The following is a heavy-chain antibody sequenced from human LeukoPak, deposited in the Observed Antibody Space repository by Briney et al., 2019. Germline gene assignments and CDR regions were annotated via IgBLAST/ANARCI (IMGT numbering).Heavy chain of an antibody. J-gene: IGHJ4*02. CDR2: ISGSGGFT. Sequence: QTGGSLRLSCAASGFTFSSYAMSWVRQAPGKGLVWVSGISGSGGFTSYADSVKGRFTISRDNSKDTLYLQMNSLTAEDTAVYYCTKGGIRGVIITFIDYWGQGTLVPVSS. CDR1: GFTFSSYA. CDR3: TKGGIRGVIITFIDY. V-gene: IGHV3-23*01. D-gene: IGHD3-10*01.